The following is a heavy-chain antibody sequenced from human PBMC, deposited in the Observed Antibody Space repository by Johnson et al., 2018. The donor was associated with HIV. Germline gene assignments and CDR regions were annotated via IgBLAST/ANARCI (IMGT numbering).Heavy chain of an antibody. CDR1: GFTFSDYY. Sequence: QVQLVETGGGLVKPGGSLRLSCAASGFTFSDYYMSWIRQAPGKGLEWVSYISSSGGTISYAASLQGLLTISRDNAKNSLYLQMNSLRAEDTAVYYCAKIMSKWSVDDDAFDVWGQGTMVTVSS. CDR3: AKIMSKWSVDDDAFDV. V-gene: IGHV3-11*04. J-gene: IGHJ3*01. D-gene: IGHD2-15*01. CDR2: ISSSGGTI.